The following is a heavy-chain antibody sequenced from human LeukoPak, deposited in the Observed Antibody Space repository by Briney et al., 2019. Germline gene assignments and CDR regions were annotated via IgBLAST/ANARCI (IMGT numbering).Heavy chain of an antibody. Sequence: PGGSLRLSCSVSGFSFTSYWTHWVRQVPGKGLEWVSVISSDGSDTIYADSVKGRFTVSRDNAKNTLYLQMNSLRAEDTAVYYCAIQQWLVSDFDYWGQGTLVTVSS. J-gene: IGHJ4*02. D-gene: IGHD6-19*01. V-gene: IGHV3-74*01. CDR2: ISSDGSDT. CDR1: GFSFTSYW. CDR3: AIQQWLVSDFDY.